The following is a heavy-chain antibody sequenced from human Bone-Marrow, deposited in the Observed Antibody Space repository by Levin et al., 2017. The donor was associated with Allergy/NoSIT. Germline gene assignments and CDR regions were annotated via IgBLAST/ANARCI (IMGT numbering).Heavy chain of an antibody. CDR3: AKAVAGTGNPHL. D-gene: IGHD6-19*01. J-gene: IGHJ4*02. Sequence: GESLKISCAASGFTFSSYGMHWVRQAPGKGLEWVAVIWYDGSDTYYVDSVKGRFTISRDNSKKTLYLQMNSLRAVDTAVYYCAKAVAGTGNPHLWGQGTLVTVSS. V-gene: IGHV3-33*06. CDR1: GFTFSSYG. CDR2: IWYDGSDT.